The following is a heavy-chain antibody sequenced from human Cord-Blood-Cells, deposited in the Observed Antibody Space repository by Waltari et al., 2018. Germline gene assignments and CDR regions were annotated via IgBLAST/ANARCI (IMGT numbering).Heavy chain of an antibody. CDR3: ARVKWSYVYFQH. Sequence: QVQLVESGGGVVQPGRSLRLSCAASGFTFSSYAMHWVRQAPGKGLEWVAVISYDGSNKYSADSVKGRFTISRDNSKNTLYLQMNSLRAEDTAVYYCARVKWSYVYFQHWGQGTLVTVSS. CDR1: GFTFSSYA. CDR2: ISYDGSNK. V-gene: IGHV3-30-3*01. J-gene: IGHJ1*01. D-gene: IGHD1-26*01.